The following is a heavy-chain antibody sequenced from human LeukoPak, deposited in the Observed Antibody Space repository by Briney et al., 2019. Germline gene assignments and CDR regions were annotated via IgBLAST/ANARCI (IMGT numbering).Heavy chain of an antibody. D-gene: IGHD6-6*01. CDR3: ARGSLAAPPYNWFDP. J-gene: IGHJ5*02. V-gene: IGHV1-18*01. Sequence: ASVKVSCKASGYTFTSYGISWVRQAPGQGLEWRGWISAYNGNTNYAQKLQGRVTMTTDTSTSTAYMELRSLRSDDTAVYYCARGSLAAPPYNWFDPWGQGTLVTVSS. CDR1: GYTFTSYG. CDR2: ISAYNGNT.